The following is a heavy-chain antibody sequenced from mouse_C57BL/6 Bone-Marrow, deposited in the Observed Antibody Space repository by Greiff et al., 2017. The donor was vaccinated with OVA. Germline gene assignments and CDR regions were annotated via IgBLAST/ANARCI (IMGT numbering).Heavy chain of an antibody. CDR2: IYPGDGDT. CDR1: GYAFSSSW. D-gene: IGHD2-4*01. J-gene: IGHJ3*01. Sequence: QVQLQQSGPELVKPGASVKISCKASGYAFSSSWMNWVKQRPGKGLEWIGRIYPGDGDTNYNGKFKGKATLTADKSSSTAYMQLSSLTSEDSAVYFCARGIYYDYSAWFAYWGQGTLVTVSA. V-gene: IGHV1-82*01. CDR3: ARGIYYDYSAWFAY.